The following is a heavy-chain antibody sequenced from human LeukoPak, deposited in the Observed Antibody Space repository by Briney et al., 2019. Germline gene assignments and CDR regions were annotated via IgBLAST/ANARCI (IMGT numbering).Heavy chain of an antibody. D-gene: IGHD2-2*01. CDR3: ARFGTIVVVPV. V-gene: IGHV4-59*08. J-gene: IGHJ4*02. CDR1: GGSISSYY. CDR2: IYYSGST. Sequence: SETLSLTCTVSGGSISSYYWSWIRQPPGKGLEWIGYIYYSGSTNYNPSLKSRVTISVDTSKNQFSLKLSSVTAADTAVYYCARFGTIVVVPVWGQGTLVTVSS.